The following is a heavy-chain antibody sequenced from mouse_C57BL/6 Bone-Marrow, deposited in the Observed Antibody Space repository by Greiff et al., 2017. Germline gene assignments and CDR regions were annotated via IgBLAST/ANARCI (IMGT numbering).Heavy chain of an antibody. CDR3: ARRQYLPAWFAY. Sequence: VQLQQSGAELARPGASVKLSCKASGYTFTSYGISWVKQRTGQGLEWIGETYPRSGNTYYNEKFKGKATLTADKSSSTAYMELRSLTSEDSAVYFCARRQYLPAWFAYWGQGTLVTVSA. J-gene: IGHJ3*01. D-gene: IGHD6-2*01. V-gene: IGHV1-81*01. CDR2: TYPRSGNT. CDR1: GYTFTSYG.